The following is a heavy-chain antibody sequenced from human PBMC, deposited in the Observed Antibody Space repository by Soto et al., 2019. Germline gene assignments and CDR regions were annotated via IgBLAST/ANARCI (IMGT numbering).Heavy chain of an antibody. D-gene: IGHD4-17*01. CDR1: GGSISSYY. Sequence: QVQLQESGPGLVKPSETLSLTCTVSGGSISSYYWSWIRQPPGKGLEWIGYIYYSGSTNYNPSLKSRVTISVDTSKNQFSLKLSSVTAADTAVYYCARGHYGGKADFAYWGQGTLVTVSS. V-gene: IGHV4-59*01. CDR3: ARGHYGGKADFAY. J-gene: IGHJ4*02. CDR2: IYYSGST.